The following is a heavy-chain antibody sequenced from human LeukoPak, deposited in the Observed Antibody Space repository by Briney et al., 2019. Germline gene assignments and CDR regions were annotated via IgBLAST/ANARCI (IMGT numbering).Heavy chain of an antibody. V-gene: IGHV4-34*01. Sequence: SETLSLTCAVYGGSFSGYYWSWIRQPPGKGLEWIGEINHSGSTNYNPSLKSPVTISVDTSKNQFSLKLSSVTAADTAVYYCARSMWGYYDFWSGYYRGPPRSLYYFDYWGQGTLVTVSS. CDR2: INHSGST. CDR3: ARSMWGYYDFWSGYYRGPPRSLYYFDY. CDR1: GGSFSGYY. J-gene: IGHJ4*02. D-gene: IGHD3-3*01.